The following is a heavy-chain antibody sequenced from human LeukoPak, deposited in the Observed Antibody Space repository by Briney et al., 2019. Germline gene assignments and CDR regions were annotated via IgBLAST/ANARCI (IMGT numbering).Heavy chain of an antibody. D-gene: IGHD5-18*01. CDR3: AKDSGYSYAYNWFDP. Sequence: GGSLRLSCAASGFTFSSYAMSWVRQAPGKGLEWVSAISSSGGSTYYADSVKGRFTISRDNSKNTLYLQMNSLRAEDTAVYYCAKDSGYSYAYNWFDPWGQGTLVTVSS. CDR2: ISSSGGST. V-gene: IGHV3-23*01. J-gene: IGHJ5*02. CDR1: GFTFSSYA.